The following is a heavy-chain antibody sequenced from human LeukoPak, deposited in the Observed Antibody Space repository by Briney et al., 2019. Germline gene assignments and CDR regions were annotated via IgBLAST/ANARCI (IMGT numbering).Heavy chain of an antibody. J-gene: IGHJ4*02. Sequence: GASVKVSCKSSGYTFTGYYMHWVRQAPGQGLEWMGWISAYNGNTNYAQKLQGRVTMTTDTSTSTAYMELSSLRSEDTAVYYCARVNQYELDYWGQGTLVTVSS. V-gene: IGHV1-18*04. CDR2: ISAYNGNT. CDR3: ARVNQYELDY. D-gene: IGHD2-2*01. CDR1: GYTFTGYY.